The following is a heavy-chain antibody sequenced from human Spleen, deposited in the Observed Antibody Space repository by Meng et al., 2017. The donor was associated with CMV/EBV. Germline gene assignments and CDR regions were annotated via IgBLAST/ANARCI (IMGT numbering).Heavy chain of an antibody. CDR1: GGSVSSGSHY. CDR3: ARDVAMAGWTYFYY. CDR2: IYYSGST. J-gene: IGHJ4*02. D-gene: IGHD5-24*01. Sequence: GSLRLSCTVSGGSVSSGSHYWSWIRQPPGKGLEWIGYIYYSGSTNYNPSLKSRVTISVDTSTNQFSLKVRSVTAADTAVYYCARDVAMAGWTYFYYWGQGTLVTVSS. V-gene: IGHV4-61*01.